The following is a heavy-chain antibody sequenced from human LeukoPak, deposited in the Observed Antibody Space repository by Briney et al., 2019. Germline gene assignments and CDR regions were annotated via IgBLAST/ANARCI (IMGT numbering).Heavy chain of an antibody. CDR2: IYYSGST. CDR1: GGSISSSSYY. J-gene: IGHJ4*02. V-gene: IGHV4-39*01. D-gene: IGHD2-21*02. CDR3: ARHEVTWIRAFDY. Sequence: SETLFLTCTVSGGSISSSSYYWGWIRQPPGKGLEWIGSIYYSGSTYYNPSLKSRVTISVDTSKNQFSLKLSSVTAADTAVCYCARHEVTWIRAFDYWGQGTLVTVSS.